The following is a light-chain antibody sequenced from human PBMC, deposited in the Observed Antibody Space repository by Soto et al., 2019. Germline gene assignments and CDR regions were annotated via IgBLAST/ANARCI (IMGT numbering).Light chain of an antibody. J-gene: IGKJ1*01. CDR2: DAS. V-gene: IGKV1-5*01. CDR3: QQYNSYSRWT. CDR1: QSISTW. Sequence: DIHMTQSPSTLSASVGDRVTITFRASQSISTWLAWYQQKPGKAPKLLIYDASILESGVPSRFSGSGSGAEFTLTISSLQPDDFATYYCQQYNSYSRWTFGQGTKVDI.